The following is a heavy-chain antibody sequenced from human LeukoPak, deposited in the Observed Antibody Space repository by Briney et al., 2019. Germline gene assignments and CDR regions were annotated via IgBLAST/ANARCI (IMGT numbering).Heavy chain of an antibody. CDR3: ARDCSSTNCFDY. D-gene: IGHD2-2*01. CDR2: IYYSGST. V-gene: IGHV4-59*01. Sequence: SETLSLTCTVSGGSISSYYWSWIRQPPGKGLEWIGYIYYSGSTSYNPSLRSRVTISVDTSKNQFSLKLSSVTAADTAVYYCARDCSSTNCFDYWGQGTLVTVSS. J-gene: IGHJ4*02. CDR1: GGSISSYY.